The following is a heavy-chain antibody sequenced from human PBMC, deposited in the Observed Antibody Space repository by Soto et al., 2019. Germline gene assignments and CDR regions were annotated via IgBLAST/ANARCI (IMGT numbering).Heavy chain of an antibody. D-gene: IGHD4-17*01. Sequence: SETLSLTGTVSCASIISTTKYWGWIRQPPGRGLEWIGTISSIGRTYYNPSLEGRVTISVDTSKNQFSLKVTSVTAADTGLYYCARQDHGDYEFFFDYWGQGTLVTVSS. CDR2: ISSIGRT. J-gene: IGHJ4*02. CDR1: CASIISTTKY. V-gene: IGHV4-39*01. CDR3: ARQDHGDYEFFFDY.